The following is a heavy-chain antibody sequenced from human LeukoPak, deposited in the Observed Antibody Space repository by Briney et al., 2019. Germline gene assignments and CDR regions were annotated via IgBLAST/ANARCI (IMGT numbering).Heavy chain of an antibody. J-gene: IGHJ4*02. Sequence: ASVKVSCKASGYTFTSYDINWVRQATGQGLEWMGWMNPNSGNTGYAQKFQGRVTMTRNTSISTAYMELSSLRSEDTAVYYCARGHRRNGARDYWGQGTLVTVSS. CDR3: ARGHRRNGARDY. CDR1: GYTFTSYD. D-gene: IGHD2-8*01. CDR2: MNPNSGNT. V-gene: IGHV1-8*01.